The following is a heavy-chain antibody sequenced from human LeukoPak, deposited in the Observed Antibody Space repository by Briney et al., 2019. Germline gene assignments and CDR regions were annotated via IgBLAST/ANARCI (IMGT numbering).Heavy chain of an antibody. J-gene: IGHJ5*02. D-gene: IGHD2-8*02. CDR3: ARDGTGRSPYESPFDP. CDR1: GYTFTSYY. CDR2: INPSGGST. V-gene: IGHV1-46*01. Sequence: ASVKVSCKASGYTFTSYYMHWVRQAPGQGLEWMGIINPSGGSTSYAQKFQGRVTMTRDTSTSTVYMELSSLRSEDTAVYYCARDGTGRSPYESPFDPWGQGTLVTVSS.